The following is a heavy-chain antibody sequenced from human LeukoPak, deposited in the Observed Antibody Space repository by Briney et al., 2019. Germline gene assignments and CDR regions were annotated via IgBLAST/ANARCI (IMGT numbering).Heavy chain of an antibody. D-gene: IGHD2-8*01. CDR1: EFSVGSNY. J-gene: IGHJ4*02. Sequence: GGSLRLSCAASEFSVGSNYMTWVRQAPGKGLEWVGRIKSKTDGGTTDYAATVKGRFTISRDDSKNTLYLQMNSLKTEDTAVYYCTSYSEYCTNGVCYGLSRIYWGQGTLVTVSS. CDR2: IKSKTDGGTT. CDR3: TSYSEYCTNGVCYGLSRIY. V-gene: IGHV3-15*01.